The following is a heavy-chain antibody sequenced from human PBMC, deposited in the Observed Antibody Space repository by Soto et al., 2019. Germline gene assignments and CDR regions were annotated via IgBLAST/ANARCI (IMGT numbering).Heavy chain of an antibody. Sequence: EVQLLESGGGLVQPGGSLRLSCAASGFTFSSYAMSWVRQAPGKGLEWVSAISGSGGSTYYADSVKGRFTISRDNSKNTLDLQMNSLRAEDTDGYYCAKDDGGGVFDYWGQGTLVTVSS. D-gene: IGHD2-8*01. J-gene: IGHJ4*02. V-gene: IGHV3-23*01. CDR3: AKDDGGGVFDY. CDR2: ISGSGGST. CDR1: GFTFSSYA.